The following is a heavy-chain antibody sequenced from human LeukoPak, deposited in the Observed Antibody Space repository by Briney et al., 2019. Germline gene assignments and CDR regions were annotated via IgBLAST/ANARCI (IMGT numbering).Heavy chain of an antibody. CDR3: ARDSTYYFDSGSSGPHYFDN. D-gene: IGHD3-10*01. J-gene: IGHJ4*02. CDR2: IKQDGSEK. V-gene: IGHV3-7*01. CDR1: GFTFSSYW. Sequence: GGSLRLSCAASGFTFSSYWMSWVRQAPGKGLELVANIKQDGSEKYYVDSVKGRFTISRDNAKNSLYLQMNSLRAEDTAVYYCARDSTYYFDSGSSGPHYFDNWGQGTLVTVSS.